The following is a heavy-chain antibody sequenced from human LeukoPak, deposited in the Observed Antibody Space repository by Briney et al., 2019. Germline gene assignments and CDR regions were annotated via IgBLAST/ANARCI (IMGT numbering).Heavy chain of an antibody. CDR1: GGSISSYY. D-gene: IGHD6-13*01. V-gene: IGHV4-59*01. J-gene: IGHJ6*03. CDR3: ASTPIAAAGPNYYMDV. CDR2: IYYSGST. Sequence: SETLSLTCTVSGGSISSYYWSWIRQPPGKGLEWIGYIYYSGSTNYNPSLKSRVTISVDTSKNQFSLKLSSVTAADTAVYYCASTPIAAAGPNYYMDVWGKGTTVTISS.